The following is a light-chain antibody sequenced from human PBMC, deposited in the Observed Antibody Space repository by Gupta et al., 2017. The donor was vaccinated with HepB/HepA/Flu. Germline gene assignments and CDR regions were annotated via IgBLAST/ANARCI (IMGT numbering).Light chain of an antibody. J-gene: IGLJ1*01. CDR3: CSYAGSLYV. CDR2: DVS. CDR1: RSDVGGYNY. V-gene: IGLV2-11*01. Sequence: QSALTQPRSVSWSPGQSVTISCTGTRSDVGGYNYVSWYQQHPGKAPKLMIYDVSKRPSGVPDRCSGSKSGNTASLTISGLQAEDEADYYCCSYAGSLYVFGTGTKVTVL.